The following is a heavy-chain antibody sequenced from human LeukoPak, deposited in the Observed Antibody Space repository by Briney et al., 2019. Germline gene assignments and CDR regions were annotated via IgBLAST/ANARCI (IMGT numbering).Heavy chain of an antibody. D-gene: IGHD4-17*01. CDR1: GYTFTSYA. J-gene: IGHJ4*02. CDR3: ARDGDTVTTTLSIGY. CDR2: INPSGGST. V-gene: IGHV1-46*01. Sequence: GASVKVSCKASGYTFTSYAMNWVRQAPGQGLEWMGIINPSGGSTSYAQKFQGRVTMTRDTSTSTVYMELSSLRSEDTAVYYCARDGDTVTTTLSIGYWGQGTLVTVSS.